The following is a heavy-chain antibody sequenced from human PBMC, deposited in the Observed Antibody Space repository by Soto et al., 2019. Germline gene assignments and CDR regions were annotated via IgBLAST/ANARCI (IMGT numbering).Heavy chain of an antibody. V-gene: IGHV3-23*01. J-gene: IGHJ4*02. CDR1: GFTFSSYA. CDR2: ISGSGGST. D-gene: IGHD3-9*01. CDR3: ALTTEYFDWSRDDRYFDY. Sequence: HPGGSLRLSCAASGFTFSSYAMSWVRQAPGKGLEWVSAISGSGGSTYYADSVKGRFTISRDNSKNTLYLQMNSLRAEDTAVYYCALTTEYFDWSRDDRYFDYWGQGTLVTVSS.